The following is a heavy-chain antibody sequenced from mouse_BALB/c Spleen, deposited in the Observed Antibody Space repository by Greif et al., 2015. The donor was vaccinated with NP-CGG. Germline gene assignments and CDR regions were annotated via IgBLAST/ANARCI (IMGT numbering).Heavy chain of an antibody. Sequence: VKLVESGAELVRPGSSVKISCKASGYAFSSYWMNWVKQRPGQGLEWIGQIYPGDGDTNYNGKFKGKATLTADKSSSTAYMQLSSLTSEDSAVYFCARYGGYYVFDYWGQGTTLTVSS. CDR3: ARYGGYYVFDY. D-gene: IGHD2-3*01. J-gene: IGHJ2*01. CDR1: GYAFSSYW. V-gene: IGHV1-80*01. CDR2: IYPGDGDT.